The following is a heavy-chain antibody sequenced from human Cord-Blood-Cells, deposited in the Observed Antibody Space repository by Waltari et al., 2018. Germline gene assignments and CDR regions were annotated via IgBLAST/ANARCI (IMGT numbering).Heavy chain of an antibody. J-gene: IGHJ4*02. Sequence: QVQLQESGPGLVKPSETLSLTCTVSGGSISRSSWTWIRQPAGKGLEWIGRIYTSGSTNYNPSLKSRVTMSVDTSKNQFSLKLSSVTAADTAVYYCALSSGSYPADYWGQGTLVTVSS. D-gene: IGHD1-26*01. V-gene: IGHV4-4*07. CDR1: GGSISRSS. CDR2: IYTSGST. CDR3: ALSSGSYPADY.